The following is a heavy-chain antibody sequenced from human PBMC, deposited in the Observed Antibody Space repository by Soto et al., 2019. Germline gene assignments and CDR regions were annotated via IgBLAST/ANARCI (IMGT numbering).Heavy chain of an antibody. CDR2: IYYSGST. V-gene: IGHV4-30-4*01. CDR3: ARDSPYYYDSSGSWDYGMDV. Sequence: PSETLSLTCTVSGGSISSGDYYWSWIRQPPGKGLEWIGYIYYSGSTYYNPSLKSRVTISVDTSKNQFSLKLSSVTAADTAVYYCARDSPYYYDSSGSWDYGMDVWGQGTTVTVSS. CDR1: GGSISSGDYY. D-gene: IGHD3-22*01. J-gene: IGHJ6*02.